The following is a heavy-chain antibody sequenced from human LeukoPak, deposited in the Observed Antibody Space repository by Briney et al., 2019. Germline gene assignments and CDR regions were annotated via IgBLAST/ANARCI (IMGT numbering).Heavy chain of an antibody. D-gene: IGHD3-10*01. CDR3: ARPMVGGVIHAFDI. Sequence: ASVEVSCKASGYTFIDYYMHWVRQAPGQGLEWLGCINPNSGGRNYAQKFQGRVTMTRDTSISTAYMELSRLRSDDTAVYYCARPMVGGVIHAFDIWGQGTMVTVSS. CDR2: INPNSGGR. J-gene: IGHJ3*02. V-gene: IGHV1-2*02. CDR1: GYTFIDYY.